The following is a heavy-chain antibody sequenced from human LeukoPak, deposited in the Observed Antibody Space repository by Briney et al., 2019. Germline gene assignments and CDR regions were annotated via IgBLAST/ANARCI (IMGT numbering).Heavy chain of an antibody. J-gene: IGHJ4*02. CDR1: GYSFTSYY. CDR3: AREMATTRFDY. D-gene: IGHD5-24*01. Sequence: ASVKVSCKASGYSFTSYYMHWVRQAPGQGLEWMGITNPSGGSTSYAQKFQGRVTMTRDMSTSTVYMELSSLRSEDTAVYYCAREMATTRFDYWGQGTLVTVSS. CDR2: TNPSGGST. V-gene: IGHV1-46*01.